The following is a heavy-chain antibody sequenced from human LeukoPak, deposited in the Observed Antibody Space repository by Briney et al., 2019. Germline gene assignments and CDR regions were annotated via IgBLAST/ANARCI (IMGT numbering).Heavy chain of an antibody. D-gene: IGHD3-3*01. J-gene: IGHJ4*02. CDR2: ISAYNGNT. Sequence: ASVKVSCKASGYTFTSYGIIWVRQAPGQGLEWMGWISAYNGNTNYAQKLQGRVTMTTDTSTSTAYMELRSLRSDDTAVYYCARDPYDFWSGYTPDYWGQGTLVTVSS. V-gene: IGHV1-18*01. CDR3: ARDPYDFWSGYTPDY. CDR1: GYTFTSYG.